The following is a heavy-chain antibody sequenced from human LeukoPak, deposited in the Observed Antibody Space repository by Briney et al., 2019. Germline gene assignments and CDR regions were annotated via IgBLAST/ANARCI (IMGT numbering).Heavy chain of an antibody. CDR3: ARARVGATILVY. J-gene: IGHJ4*02. D-gene: IGHD1-26*01. Sequence: SVKVSCKASGGTFSSYAISWVRQAPGQGLEWMGRIIPIFGIANYAQKFQGRVTITADKSTSTAYMELSSLRSEDTAVYCCARARVGATILVYWGQGTLVTVSS. V-gene: IGHV1-69*04. CDR2: IIPIFGIA. CDR1: GGTFSSYA.